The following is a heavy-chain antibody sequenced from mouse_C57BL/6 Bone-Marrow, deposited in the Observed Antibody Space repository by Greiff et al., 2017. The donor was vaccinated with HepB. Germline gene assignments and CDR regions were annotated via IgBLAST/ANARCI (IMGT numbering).Heavy chain of an antibody. J-gene: IGHJ2*01. D-gene: IGHD1-1*01. CDR3: ARWNTTVDY. CDR1: GYTFTSYW. V-gene: IGHV1-55*01. CDR2: IYPGSGST. Sequence: QVQLKQSGAELVKPGASVKMSCKASGYTFTSYWITWVKQRPGQGLEWIGDIYPGSGSTNYNEKFKSKATLTVDTSSSTAYMQLSSLTSEDSAVYYCARWNTTVDYWGQGTTLTVSS.